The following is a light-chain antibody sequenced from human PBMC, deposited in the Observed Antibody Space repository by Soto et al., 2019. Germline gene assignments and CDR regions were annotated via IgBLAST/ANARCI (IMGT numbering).Light chain of an antibody. CDR3: SSYGASSTL. Sequence: QSALTQPASLSGSPGQSITISCTGTSTDIGSYNYVSWYQQHPGKAPKLMIFDVSYRPSGISDRFSGSKSGHTASLTISGLQPEDEADYYCSSYGASSTLFGGGTKVTVL. V-gene: IGLV2-14*03. CDR1: STDIGSYNY. CDR2: DVS. J-gene: IGLJ2*01.